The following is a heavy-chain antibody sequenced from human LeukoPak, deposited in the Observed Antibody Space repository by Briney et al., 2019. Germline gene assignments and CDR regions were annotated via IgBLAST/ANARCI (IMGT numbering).Heavy chain of an antibody. CDR3: ARVGDYYDSSGYYDY. J-gene: IGHJ4*02. V-gene: IGHV4-39*07. D-gene: IGHD3-22*01. CDR2: IYYSGST. CDR1: GGSISSSSYY. Sequence: SETLSLTCTVSGGSISSSSYYWGWIRQPPGKGLEWIGSIYYSGSTYYNPSLKSRVTISVDTSKNQFSLKLSSVTAADTPVYYCARVGDYYDSSGYYDYWGQGTLVTVSS.